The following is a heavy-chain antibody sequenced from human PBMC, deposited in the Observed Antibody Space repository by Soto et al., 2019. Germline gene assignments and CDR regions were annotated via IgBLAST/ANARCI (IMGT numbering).Heavy chain of an antibody. Sequence: GESLKISCKGSGYSFTSYWIGWVRQMPGKGLEWMGIIYPGDSDTRYSPSFQGQVTISADKSISTAYLQWSSLKASDTAMYYCARGAQLAPKNYYYYYYMDVWGKGTTVTVSS. CDR2: IYPGDSDT. D-gene: IGHD6-6*01. CDR1: GYSFTSYW. V-gene: IGHV5-51*01. CDR3: ARGAQLAPKNYYYYYYMDV. J-gene: IGHJ6*03.